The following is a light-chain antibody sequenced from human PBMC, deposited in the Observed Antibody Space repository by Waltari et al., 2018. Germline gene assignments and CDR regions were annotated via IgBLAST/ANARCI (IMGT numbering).Light chain of an antibody. V-gene: IGKV3-11*01. CDR1: HSVSSY. CDR2: DAS. CDR3: QQRSHWPT. J-gene: IGKJ4*01. Sequence: EIVLTQSPATLSLSPGDRATLSCRASHSVSSYLAWYQQKPGPAPRLLIDDASNRATGIPARCRGGGAGTDFTLTSSSLEPEDFAVYYCQQRSHWPTFGGGTKVEIK.